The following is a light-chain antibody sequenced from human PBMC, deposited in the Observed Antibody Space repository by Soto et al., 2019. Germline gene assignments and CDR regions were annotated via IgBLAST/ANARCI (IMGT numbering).Light chain of an antibody. V-gene: IGKV1-5*03. Sequence: DIQMTQSPSTLSASVGDRATITCRASQSISSWLAWYQQKPGKAPKLLIYKASSLESGVPSRFSGSGSGTEFTLTISSLQPDDFATYYGQQYNNYPLTFGGGTKVEIK. CDR3: QQYNNYPLT. CDR2: KAS. J-gene: IGKJ4*01. CDR1: QSISSW.